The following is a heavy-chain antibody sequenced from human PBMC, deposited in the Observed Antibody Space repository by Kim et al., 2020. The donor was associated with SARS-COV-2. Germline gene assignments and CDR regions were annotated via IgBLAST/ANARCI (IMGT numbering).Heavy chain of an antibody. D-gene: IGHD6-19*01. J-gene: IGHJ4*02. Sequence: NSNPSLKSRVTISVDTSKNQFSLKLSSVTAADTAVYYCARRSGSSKKYDYWGQGTLVTVSS. V-gene: IGHV4-61*07. CDR3: ARRSGSSKKYDY.